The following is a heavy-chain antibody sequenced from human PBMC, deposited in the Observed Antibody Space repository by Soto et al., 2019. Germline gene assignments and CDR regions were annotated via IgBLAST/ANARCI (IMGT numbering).Heavy chain of an antibody. Sequence: PGGSLRLSCAASGFTFSSYAMSWVRQAPGKGLEWVSGISGSGGRTYYVDSVKGRFTISRDNSKNTLYLQMNSLRAEDTAVYYWARVDIVVVNRGNDDAFDIWGQGTMVTVSS. D-gene: IGHD2-15*01. V-gene: IGHV3-23*01. CDR3: ARVDIVVVNRGNDDAFDI. CDR1: GFTFSSYA. CDR2: ISGSGGRT. J-gene: IGHJ3*02.